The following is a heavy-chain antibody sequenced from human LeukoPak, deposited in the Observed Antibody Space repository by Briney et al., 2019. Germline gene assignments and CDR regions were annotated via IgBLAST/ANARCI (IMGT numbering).Heavy chain of an antibody. V-gene: IGHV4-59*08. D-gene: IGHD2-15*01. CDR2: IYYSGST. Sequence: SETLSLTCTVSGGSISSYYWSWIRQPPGKGLECIGYIYYSGSTNYNPSLKSRVNISIDTSRTQFSLKLSSVTAADTAMYYCARRGRGHAFDIWGQGTMVTVSS. CDR3: ARRGRGHAFDI. CDR1: GGSISSYY. J-gene: IGHJ3*02.